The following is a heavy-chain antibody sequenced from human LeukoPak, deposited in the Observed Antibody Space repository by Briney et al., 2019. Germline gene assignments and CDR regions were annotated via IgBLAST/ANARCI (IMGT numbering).Heavy chain of an antibody. J-gene: IGHJ4*02. D-gene: IGHD3-10*01. CDR1: GGSISSYY. Sequence: SETLSLTCTVSGGSISSYYWSWIRQPPGKGLEWIGYIYYSGSTNYNPSLKSRVTISVDTSKNQFSLKLSSVTAADTAVYYCARESGFGELLPWGQGTLVTVSS. CDR3: ARESGFGELLP. V-gene: IGHV4-59*01. CDR2: IYYSGST.